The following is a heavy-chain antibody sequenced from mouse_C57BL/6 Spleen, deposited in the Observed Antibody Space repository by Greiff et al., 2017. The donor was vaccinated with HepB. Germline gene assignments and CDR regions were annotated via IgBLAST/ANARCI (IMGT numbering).Heavy chain of an antibody. CDR2: IHPNSGST. V-gene: IGHV1-64*01. Sequence: QVQLQQPGAELVKPGASVKLSCKASGYTFTSYWMHWVKQRPGQGLEWIGMIHPNSGSTNYNEKFKSKATLTVDKSSSTAYMQLSSLTSEDSAVYYCAREHYYGSSPYWYFDVWGTGTTVTVSS. D-gene: IGHD1-1*01. CDR3: AREHYYGSSPYWYFDV. CDR1: GYTFTSYW. J-gene: IGHJ1*03.